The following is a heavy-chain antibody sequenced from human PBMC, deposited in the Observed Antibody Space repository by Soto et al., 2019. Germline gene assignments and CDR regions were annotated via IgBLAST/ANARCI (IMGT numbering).Heavy chain of an antibody. CDR3: ACGGRYDSSGSLGY. CDR1: GYTLTELS. V-gene: IGHV1-24*01. J-gene: IGHJ4*02. CDR2: FDPEDGET. Sequence: ASVKVSCKVSGYTLTELSMHWVRQAPGKGLEWMGGFDPEDGETIYAQKFQGRVTMTEDTSTDTAYMELSSLRSEDTAAYYCACGGRYDSSGSLGYWGQGTLVTVSS. D-gene: IGHD3-22*01.